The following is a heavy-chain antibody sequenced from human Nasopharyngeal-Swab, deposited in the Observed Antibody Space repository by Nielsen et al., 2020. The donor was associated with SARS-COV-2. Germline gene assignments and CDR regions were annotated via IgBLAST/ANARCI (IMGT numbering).Heavy chain of an antibody. CDR2: ISSSSSYI. D-gene: IGHD6-13*01. Sequence: VPQAPGKGLEWVSSISSSSSYIYYADSLKGRFTISRDHAKNSLYLQMNILRAEDTAVYYCARVAGLIAAAGDYWGQGTLVTVSS. J-gene: IGHJ4*02. CDR3: ARVAGLIAAAGDY. V-gene: IGHV3-21*01.